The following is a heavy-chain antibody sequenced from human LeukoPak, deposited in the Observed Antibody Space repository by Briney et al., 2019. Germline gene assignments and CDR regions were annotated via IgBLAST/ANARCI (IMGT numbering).Heavy chain of an antibody. Sequence: SETLSLTCTVSGSSISGYYWTWIRQPAGKGLEWIGHVYTRGNTNYTPSLESRVTMSVDMSKNQFSLKLSSVTAADTAVYYCARLWSGYRPPDYWGQGTLVTVSS. D-gene: IGHD3-3*01. V-gene: IGHV4-4*07. CDR3: ARLWSGYRPPDY. CDR2: VYTRGNT. J-gene: IGHJ4*02. CDR1: GSSISGYY.